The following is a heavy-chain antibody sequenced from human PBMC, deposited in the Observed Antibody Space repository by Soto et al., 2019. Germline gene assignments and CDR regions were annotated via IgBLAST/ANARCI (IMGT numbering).Heavy chain of an antibody. CDR2: IYPGGSDT. CDR3: ARRTVADYYYYGMDV. CDR1: GYSFTSYW. V-gene: IGHV5-51*01. Sequence: PGESLKISCKGSGYSFTSYWIGWVRQMPGKGLEWMGIIYPGGSDTRYSPSFQGQVTISADKSISTAYLQWSSLKASDTAMYYCARRTVADYYYYGMDVWGQGTTVTVSS. D-gene: IGHD6-19*01. J-gene: IGHJ6*02.